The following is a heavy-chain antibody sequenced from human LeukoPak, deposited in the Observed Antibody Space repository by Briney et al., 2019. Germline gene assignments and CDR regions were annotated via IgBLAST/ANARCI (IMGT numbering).Heavy chain of an antibody. V-gene: IGHV3-23*01. D-gene: IGHD2-15*01. Sequence: GGSLRLSCAASGFTFSSYAMSWVRQAPGKGLKWVSGTSGSGGSTYYAGSVKGRFTISRDNSKNTLYLQMNSLRVEDTAVYYCAKNGGSQCYSHLDSWGQGTLVTVSS. CDR3: AKNGGSQCYSHLDS. CDR2: TSGSGGST. CDR1: GFTFSSYA. J-gene: IGHJ4*02.